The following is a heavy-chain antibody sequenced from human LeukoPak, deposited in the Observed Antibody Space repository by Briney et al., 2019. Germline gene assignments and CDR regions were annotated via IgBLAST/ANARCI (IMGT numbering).Heavy chain of an antibody. CDR3: AKRGDFYASGSYYGGWFGS. CDR1: GYTFISFD. D-gene: IGHD3-10*01. J-gene: IGHJ5*01. CDR2: MNPNSGHT. V-gene: IGHV1-8*01. Sequence: ASVKVSCKTSGYTFISFDINWVRQAAGQGLEWMGWMNPNSGHTGYAQKFQGRVTMTRNTSISTAYMELSNLRSEDTAVYYCAKRGDFYASGSYYGGWFGSWGQGTLVTVSS.